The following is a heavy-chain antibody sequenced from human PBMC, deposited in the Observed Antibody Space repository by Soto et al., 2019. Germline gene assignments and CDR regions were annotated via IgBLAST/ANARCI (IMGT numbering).Heavy chain of an antibody. CDR3: EKGVWSGTMDV. CDR2: ISYEGSNK. J-gene: IGHJ6*02. V-gene: IGHV3-30*18. Sequence: QVQLVESGGGVVQPGRSLRLSCAASGFTFSSYGMHWVRQAPGKGLEWVAVISYEGSNKYYADSVKGRFTISRDNSKNPMYLQTNTLRAEDTAVYSWEKGVWSGTMDVWGQGTPVTVSS. D-gene: IGHD3-3*01. CDR1: GFTFSSYG.